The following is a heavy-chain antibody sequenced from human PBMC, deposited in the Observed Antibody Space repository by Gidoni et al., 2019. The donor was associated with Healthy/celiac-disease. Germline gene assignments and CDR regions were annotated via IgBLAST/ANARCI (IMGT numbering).Heavy chain of an antibody. CDR2: IIPIFGTA. CDR3: ARVGSRIAMVTGAHFDY. Sequence: QVQLVQSGAEVKKPGTSVKVSCKASAGTFSSYAISWVRQAPGQGLEWRGGIIPIFGTANYAQKFQGRVTITADESTSTAYMELISLRSEDTAVYYWARVGSRIAMVTGAHFDYWGQGTRVTVSS. D-gene: IGHD5-18*01. V-gene: IGHV1-69*01. J-gene: IGHJ4*02. CDR1: AGTFSSYA.